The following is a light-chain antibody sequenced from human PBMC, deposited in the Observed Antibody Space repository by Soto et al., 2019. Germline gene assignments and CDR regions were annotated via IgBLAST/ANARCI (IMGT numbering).Light chain of an antibody. CDR1: QSVSSSY. Sequence: EIVLTQSPGTLSLSPGERATLSCRASQSVSSSYLAWYQQKPGQAPRLRIYGASSRATGIPDRFSGSGSGTDFTLTISRLEPEDFAVYYCQQYSRSPVTFGQGTKVEIK. CDR3: QQYSRSPVT. J-gene: IGKJ1*01. V-gene: IGKV3-20*01. CDR2: GAS.